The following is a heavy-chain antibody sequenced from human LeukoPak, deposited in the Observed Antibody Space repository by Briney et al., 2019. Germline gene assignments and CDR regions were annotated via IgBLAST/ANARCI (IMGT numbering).Heavy chain of an antibody. CDR3: SRVGGSGWYLDY. Sequence: PSETLSLTCTVSGGSISSSSYYWGWIRQPPGKGLEWIGGIYYSGNTYYNPSLKSRVTISIDTSKNQFSLKLSSVTAADTAVYYCSRVGGSGWYLDYWGQGTLVTVSS. D-gene: IGHD6-19*01. CDR1: GGSISSSSYY. V-gene: IGHV4-39*07. CDR2: IYYSGNT. J-gene: IGHJ4*02.